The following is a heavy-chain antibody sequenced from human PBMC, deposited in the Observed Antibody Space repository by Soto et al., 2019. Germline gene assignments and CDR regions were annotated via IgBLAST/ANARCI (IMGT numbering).Heavy chain of an antibody. CDR1: GASIRVFY. V-gene: IGHV4-4*07. D-gene: IGHD1-1*01. Sequence: NPSDTLSLTCTVSGASIRVFYWSWIRKSAGKGLEWIGRIYATGTTDYNPSLKSRVMMSVDTSKRQFSLKLRSVTAADTAVYYCVRDGTKTLRDWFDPWGQGISVTVSS. CDR2: IYATGTT. J-gene: IGHJ5*02. CDR3: VRDGTKTLRDWFDP.